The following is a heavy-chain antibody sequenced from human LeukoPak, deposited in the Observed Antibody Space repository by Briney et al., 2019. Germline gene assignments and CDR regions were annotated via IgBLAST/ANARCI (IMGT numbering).Heavy chain of an antibody. V-gene: IGHV3-74*01. CDR3: AGASSDVSCYRALGN. D-gene: IGHD2-15*01. Sequence: GGSLRLSCAASGFTFSSYWMHWVRQAPGKGLVWVSRINSDGSTTSYADSVKGRFTISRDNAKNSLYLQMDRLRAEDMAVYYCAGASSDVSCYRALGNWGQGTLVTVSS. CDR1: GFTFSSYW. CDR2: INSDGSTT. J-gene: IGHJ4*02.